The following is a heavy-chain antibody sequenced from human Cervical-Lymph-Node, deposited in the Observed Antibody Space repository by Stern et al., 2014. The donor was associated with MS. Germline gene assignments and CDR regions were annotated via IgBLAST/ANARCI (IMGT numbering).Heavy chain of an antibody. J-gene: IGHJ4*02. CDR2: IYSGGST. V-gene: IGHV3-53*01. CDR1: GFTVSSNY. CDR3: ARDSSGYNYFDY. D-gene: IGHD3-22*01. Sequence: EVQLVESGGGLIQPGGSLRLSCAASGFTVSSNYMSWVRQAPGQGLEWVSFIYSGGSTYYAESVNGRFTISRDNSKNTLYLQMNSLRAEDTAVYYCARDSSGYNYFDYWGQGTLVTVSS.